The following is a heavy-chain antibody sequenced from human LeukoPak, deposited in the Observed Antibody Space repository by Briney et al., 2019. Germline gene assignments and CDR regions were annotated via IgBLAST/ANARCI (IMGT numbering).Heavy chain of an antibody. CDR2: INHSGST. CDR3: ARDHGPTVATSPFYSYYMDV. CDR1: GGSFSGYY. V-gene: IGHV4-34*01. D-gene: IGHD4-11*01. Sequence: SETLSLTCAVYGGSFSGYYWSWIRQPPGKGLEWIGEINHSGSTYYNPSLKSRVTISVDTSKNQFSLKLSSVTAADTAVYYCARDHGPTVATSPFYSYYMDVWGKGTTVTVSS. J-gene: IGHJ6*03.